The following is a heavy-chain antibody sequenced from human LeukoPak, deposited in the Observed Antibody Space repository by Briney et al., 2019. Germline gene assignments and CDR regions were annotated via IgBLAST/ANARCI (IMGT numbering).Heavy chain of an antibody. V-gene: IGHV4-4*07. J-gene: IGHJ4*02. CDR1: GASIGNYY. Sequence: SETLSLTCTVSGASIGNYYWSWIRQPAGKGLEWIGRIYSSGSTNYNPSLKSRVTMSVDTSKNQFSLKLSSVTAADTAVYYCARVAYSGSPYYFDYWGQGTLVTVSS. CDR3: ARVAYSGSPYYFDY. CDR2: IYSSGST. D-gene: IGHD1-26*01.